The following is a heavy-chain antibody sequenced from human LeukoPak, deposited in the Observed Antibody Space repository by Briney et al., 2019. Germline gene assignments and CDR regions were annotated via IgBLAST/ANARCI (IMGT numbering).Heavy chain of an antibody. D-gene: IGHD6-6*01. CDR1: GYTFTGYY. CDR3: ARSINFYSGMDV. CDR2: INPNGGGT. Sequence: ASVKVSCKASGYTFTGYYMHWVRQAPGQGLEWMGWINPNGGGTKYAQKFQGRVTMTRDTSISTAYMELSRLRSDDTAVYYCARSINFYSGMDVWGQGTTVTVSS. V-gene: IGHV1-2*02. J-gene: IGHJ6*02.